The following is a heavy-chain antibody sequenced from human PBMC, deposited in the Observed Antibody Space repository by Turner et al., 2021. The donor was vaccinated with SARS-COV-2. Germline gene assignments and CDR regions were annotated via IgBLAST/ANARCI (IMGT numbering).Heavy chain of an antibody. Sequence: EVQLVESGGGLVQPGGSLRLACAASGFTFSSYWMGWVRQAPGKGPEWVANIKQDGSEKYYVDSVKGRFTISRDNAKNSLYLQMSSLRAEDTAVYYCARVSGAAVWGNYAFDIWGQGTMVTVSS. V-gene: IGHV3-7*01. J-gene: IGHJ3*02. D-gene: IGHD3-16*01. CDR1: GFTFSSYW. CDR2: IKQDGSEK. CDR3: ARVSGAAVWGNYAFDI.